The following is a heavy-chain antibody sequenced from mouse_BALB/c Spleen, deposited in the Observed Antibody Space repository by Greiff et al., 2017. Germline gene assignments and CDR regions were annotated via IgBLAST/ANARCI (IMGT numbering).Heavy chain of an antibody. CDR1: GFTFSSYA. V-gene: IGHV5-9-3*01. CDR2: ISSGGSYT. J-gene: IGHJ3*01. Sequence: EVQLVESGGGLVKPGGSLKLSCAASGFTFSSYAMSWVRQTPEKRLEWVATISSGGSYTYYPDSVKGRFTISRDNAKNTLYLQMSSLRSEDTAMYYCARDDYGAAWFAYWGQGTLVTVSA. CDR3: ARDDYGAAWFAY. D-gene: IGHD2-4*01.